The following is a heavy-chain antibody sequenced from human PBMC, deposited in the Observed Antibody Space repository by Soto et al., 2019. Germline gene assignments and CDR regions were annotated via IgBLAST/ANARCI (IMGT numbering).Heavy chain of an antibody. CDR2: IYHSGST. CDR3: AREGRYYGSGSSWFDP. J-gene: IGHJ5*02. V-gene: IGHV4-30-2*01. CDR1: GGSISSGGYS. D-gene: IGHD3-10*01. Sequence: PAETLSLTCAVSGGSISSGGYSWVWIRHPPGKGLEWIGYIYHSGSTYYNPSLKSRVTISVDRSKNQFSLKLSSVTAADTAVYYCAREGRYYGSGSSWFDPWGQGTLVTVSS.